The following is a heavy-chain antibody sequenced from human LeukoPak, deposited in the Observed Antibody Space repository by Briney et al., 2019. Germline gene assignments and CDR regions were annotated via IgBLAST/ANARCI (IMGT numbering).Heavy chain of an antibody. D-gene: IGHD3-10*01. V-gene: IGHV4-39*07. Sequence: SETLSLTCTVSGGSISSSSYYWGWIRQPPGKGLEWIGSIYYSGSTYYNPSLKSRVTISVDTSKNQFSLKLSSVTAAGTAVYYCASGITIHPGDAFDIWGQGTMVTVSS. CDR1: GGSISSSSYY. J-gene: IGHJ3*02. CDR2: IYYSGST. CDR3: ASGITIHPGDAFDI.